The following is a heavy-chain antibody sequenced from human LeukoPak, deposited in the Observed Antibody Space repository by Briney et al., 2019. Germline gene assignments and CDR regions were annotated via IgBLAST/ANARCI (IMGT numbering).Heavy chain of an antibody. D-gene: IGHD4-11*01. CDR2: IYHSGST. V-gene: IGHV4-30-2*01. J-gene: IGHJ2*01. Sequence: SETLSLTCTVSGVSISSGGYYWSWIRQPPGKGLEWIGYIYHSGSTYYNPSLKSRVTISVDRSKNQFSLKLSSVTAADTAVYYCAKTVTHLYWYFDLWGRGTLVTVSS. CDR3: AKTVTHLYWYFDL. CDR1: GVSISSGGYY.